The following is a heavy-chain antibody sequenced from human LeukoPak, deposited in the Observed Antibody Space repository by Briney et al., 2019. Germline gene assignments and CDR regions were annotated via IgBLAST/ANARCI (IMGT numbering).Heavy chain of an antibody. J-gene: IGHJ6*02. D-gene: IGHD2-2*01. CDR2: ISSNSAYI. Sequence: GGSLRLSCAASGFSFSDYAMDWVRQAPGKGLEWVSAISSNSAYIYYADSVKGRFTISRDNAKSSVSLQMNSLRDDDTAVYYCARIFRYQLVDYYTLDVWGQGTTVTVSS. CDR1: GFSFSDYA. CDR3: ARIFRYQLVDYYTLDV. V-gene: IGHV3-21*01.